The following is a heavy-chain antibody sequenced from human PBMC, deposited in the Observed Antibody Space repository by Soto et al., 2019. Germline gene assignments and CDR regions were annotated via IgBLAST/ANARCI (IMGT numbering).Heavy chain of an antibody. CDR3: AKAESPGGDYGTMYYYYGMDV. D-gene: IGHD4-17*01. V-gene: IGHV3-23*01. Sequence: GGSLRLSCAASGFTFSSYAMSWVRQAPGKGLEWVSAISGSGGSTYYADSVKGRFTISRDNPKNTLYLQMNSLRAADTAVYYCAKAESPGGDYGTMYYYYGMDVWGQGTTVTVSS. J-gene: IGHJ6*02. CDR2: ISGSGGST. CDR1: GFTFSSYA.